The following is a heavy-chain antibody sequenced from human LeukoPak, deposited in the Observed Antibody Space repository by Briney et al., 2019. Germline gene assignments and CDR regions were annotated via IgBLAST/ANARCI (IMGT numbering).Heavy chain of an antibody. CDR1: GDSISSGSYD. CDR3: ARGRVEMATIDFDY. D-gene: IGHD5-24*01. J-gene: IGHJ4*02. CDR2: IYTSGST. V-gene: IGHV4-61*02. Sequence: PSETLSLTCTVSGDSISSGSYDWGWLRQPAGRGLEWIGRIYTSGSTNYNPSLKSPVTLSLDTSTTQFSLKLSSVTAADTPMYYCARGRVEMATIDFDYWGQGTLVTVSS.